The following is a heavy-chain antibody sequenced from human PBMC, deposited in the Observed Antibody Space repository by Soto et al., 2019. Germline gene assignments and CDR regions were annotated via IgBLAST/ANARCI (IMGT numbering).Heavy chain of an antibody. Sequence: EVQLLESGGILVHPGGSLRLSCAASGFTFSSYAMSWVRQAPGKGLEWVSTISGSSGSTYYADSVRGRFTISRDNSKNTLYLQMNGLRAEDTAVYYCAKRGRGAVAFDYWGQGTLVTVSS. D-gene: IGHD6-19*01. CDR3: AKRGRGAVAFDY. CDR2: ISGSSGST. CDR1: GFTFSSYA. V-gene: IGHV3-23*01. J-gene: IGHJ4*02.